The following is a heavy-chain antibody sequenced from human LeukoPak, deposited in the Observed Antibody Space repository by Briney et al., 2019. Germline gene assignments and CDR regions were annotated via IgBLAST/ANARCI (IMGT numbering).Heavy chain of an antibody. CDR1: GFTFINAW. D-gene: IGHD1-1*01. V-gene: IGHV3-23*01. Sequence: PGGSLRLSCAASGFTFINAWMSWVSQAPGKGLEWVSGISGSGDNTYYADSVKGRFTISRDNSKNTLYLQMSSLRAEDTAVYYCAKDHWDYWGQGTLVTVSS. CDR2: ISGSGDNT. CDR3: AKDHWDY. J-gene: IGHJ4*02.